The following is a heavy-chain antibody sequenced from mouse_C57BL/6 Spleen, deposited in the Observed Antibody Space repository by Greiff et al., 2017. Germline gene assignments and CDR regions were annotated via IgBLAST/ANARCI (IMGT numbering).Heavy chain of an antibody. CDR1: GYTFTSYW. CDR3: AIIWDGGFGY. Sequence: QVQLKQPGAELVKPGASVKVSCKASGYTFTSYWMHWVKQRPGQGLEWIGRIHPSDSYTNYNQKFKGKATLTVAKSSSTAYMQLSSLTSEDSAVYYYAIIWDGGFGYWGQGTTLTVSS. CDR2: IHPSDSYT. V-gene: IGHV1-74*01. D-gene: IGHD4-1*01. J-gene: IGHJ2*01.